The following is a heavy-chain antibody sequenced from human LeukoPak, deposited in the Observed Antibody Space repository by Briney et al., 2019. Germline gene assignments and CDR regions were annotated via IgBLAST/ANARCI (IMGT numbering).Heavy chain of an antibody. CDR2: IYYSGST. J-gene: IGHJ3*02. CDR3: ARGWSSSDAFDI. V-gene: IGHV4-30-4*08. CDR1: GGSISSGDYY. D-gene: IGHD6-6*01. Sequence: SSETLSLTCTVSGGSISSGDYYWSWIRQPPGKGLEWIGYIYYSGSTYYNPSLKSRVTISVDTSKNQFSLKLSSVTAADTAVYYCARGWSSSDAFDIWGQGTMVTVSS.